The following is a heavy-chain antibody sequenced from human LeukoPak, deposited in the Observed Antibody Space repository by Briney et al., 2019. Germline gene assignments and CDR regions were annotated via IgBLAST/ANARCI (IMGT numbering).Heavy chain of an antibody. Sequence: GGSLRLSCTGSGLTFGDYGMSWVRQAPGKGLEWVSAISGSGGSTYYADSVKGRFTISRDNSKNTLYLQMNSLRAEDTAVYYCAKGHHYYYMDVWGKGTTVTVSS. J-gene: IGHJ6*03. CDR1: GLTFGDYG. V-gene: IGHV3-23*01. CDR2: ISGSGGST. CDR3: AKGHHYYYMDV.